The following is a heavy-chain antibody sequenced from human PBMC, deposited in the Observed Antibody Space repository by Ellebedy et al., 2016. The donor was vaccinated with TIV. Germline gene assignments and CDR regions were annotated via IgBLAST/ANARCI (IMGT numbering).Heavy chain of an antibody. V-gene: IGHV1-8*01. Sequence: AASVKVSCKASGYTFTDFDVSWVRQATGQGREWMGWMNPKSGNKVYAKKFQGRVTMTRNTSITTAYMELSSLRSEDTAVYYCALSPISSSFWGQGTLVTVSS. CDR3: ALSPISSSF. CDR2: MNPKSGNK. J-gene: IGHJ4*02. CDR1: GYTFTDFD. D-gene: IGHD3-16*01.